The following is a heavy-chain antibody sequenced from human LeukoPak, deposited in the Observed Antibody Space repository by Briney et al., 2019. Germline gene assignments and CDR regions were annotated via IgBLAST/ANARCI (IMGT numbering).Heavy chain of an antibody. V-gene: IGHV4-34*01. Sequence: PSETLSLTCAVYSGSFSGYYWSWIRQPPGKGLEWIGEINHSGSTNYNPSLKSRVTISVDTSKNQFSLKLSSVTAADTAVYYCASNYGSGSYTNNNWFDPWGQGTLVTVSS. J-gene: IGHJ5*02. CDR1: SGSFSGYY. CDR2: INHSGST. CDR3: ASNYGSGSYTNNNWFDP. D-gene: IGHD3-10*01.